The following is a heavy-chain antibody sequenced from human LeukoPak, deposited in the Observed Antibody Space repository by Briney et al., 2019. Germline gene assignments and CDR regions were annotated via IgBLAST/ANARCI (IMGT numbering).Heavy chain of an antibody. Sequence: PGGSLRLSCAASGFALSGYWMSWVRQAPGKGLEWVANIDQDGSEKYYVDSVKGRFTISRDNAENSLYLQMNSLRAEDTAVYYCVRSQLGLDYWGQGTLVTVSS. V-gene: IGHV3-7*01. J-gene: IGHJ4*02. CDR2: IDQDGSEK. D-gene: IGHD2-2*01. CDR1: GFALSGYW. CDR3: VRSQLGLDY.